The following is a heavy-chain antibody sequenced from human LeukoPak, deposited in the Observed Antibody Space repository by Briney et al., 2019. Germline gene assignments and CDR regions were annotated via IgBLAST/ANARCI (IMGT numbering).Heavy chain of an antibody. J-gene: IGHJ4*02. Sequence: GGSLRLSCAASGFTFSSYEMNWVRQAPGKGLEWVSYISSSGSTIYYADSVKGRFTISRDNAKNLLYLQMNSLRAEDTAVYYCGSMAAAGTFDYWGQGTLVTVSS. V-gene: IGHV3-48*03. CDR1: GFTFSSYE. D-gene: IGHD6-13*01. CDR3: GSMAAAGTFDY. CDR2: ISSSGSTI.